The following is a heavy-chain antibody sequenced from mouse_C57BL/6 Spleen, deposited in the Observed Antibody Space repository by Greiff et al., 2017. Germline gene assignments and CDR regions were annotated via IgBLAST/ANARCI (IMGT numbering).Heavy chain of an antibody. CDR1: GFNIKDYY. V-gene: IGHV14-1*01. J-gene: IGHJ4*01. Sequence: DVKLVESGAELVRPGASVKLSCTASGFNIKDYYMHWVKQRPEQGLEWIGRIDPEDGDTEYAPKFQGKATMTADTSSNTAYLQLSSLTSEDTAVYYCTTDSSGYDYYARDYWGQGTSVTVSS. D-gene: IGHD3-2*02. CDR3: TTDSSGYDYYARDY. CDR2: IDPEDGDT.